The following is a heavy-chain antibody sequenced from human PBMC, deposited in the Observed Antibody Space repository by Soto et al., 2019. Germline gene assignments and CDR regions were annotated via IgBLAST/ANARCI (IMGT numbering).Heavy chain of an antibody. CDR2: INPSGGST. CDR1: GYTFTSYY. V-gene: IGHV1-46*01. CDR3: ARQRATVTTWDRSFGY. Sequence: GASVKVSCKASGYTFTSYYMHWVRQAPGQGLEWMGIINPSGGSTSYAQNFQGRVTMTRNTSISTAYMELSSLRSEDTAVYYCARQRATVTTWDRSFGYWGQGTLVTVSS. D-gene: IGHD4-17*01. J-gene: IGHJ4*02.